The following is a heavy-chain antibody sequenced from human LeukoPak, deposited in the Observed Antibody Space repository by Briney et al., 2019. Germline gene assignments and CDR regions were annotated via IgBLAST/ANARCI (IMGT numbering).Heavy chain of an antibody. J-gene: IGHJ5*02. CDR2: ISADNGNT. V-gene: IGHV1-18*01. Sequence: ASVKVPCKASGFTFTTYGLSWVRHAPGQGLEWMAWISADNGNTHYAQSFQGRLTVTTDTSTSTGFMELRDLRSDDTAIYYCTRFLGNGWFDPWGQGTVVTVSS. CDR3: TRFLGNGWFDP. D-gene: IGHD2-8*01. CDR1: GFTFTTYG.